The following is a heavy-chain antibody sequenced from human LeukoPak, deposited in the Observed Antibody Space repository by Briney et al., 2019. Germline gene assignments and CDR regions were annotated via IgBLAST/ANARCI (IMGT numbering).Heavy chain of an antibody. CDR2: IHYSAST. CDR3: ARGDTKWGSSHWGNYYYYMDV. V-gene: IGHV4-59*01. J-gene: IGHJ6*03. D-gene: IGHD7-27*01. CDR1: GGSISSYY. Sequence: PSETLSLTCTVSGGSISSYYWSWIRQPPGKGLEWIGYIHYSASTKYNPSLKSRVTISVDTSKNHFSLKLSSVTAADTAVYYCARGDTKWGSSHWGNYYYYMDVWGKGTTVTISS.